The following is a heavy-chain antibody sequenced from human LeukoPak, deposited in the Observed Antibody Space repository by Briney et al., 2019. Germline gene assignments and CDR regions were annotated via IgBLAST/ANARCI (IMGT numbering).Heavy chain of an antibody. CDR1: GFTFSNHA. V-gene: IGHV3-30-3*01. CDR3: ARGYWYRCGHDCYYVDY. J-gene: IGHJ4*02. Sequence: PGGSLRLSCAASGFTFSNHAMNWVRQTPGKGLEWVTTISFDGTDKYYAYAVTGRFTISKNNSKNTFYLQLNSLITEDTALYSCARGYWYRCGHDCYYVDYWGQGTMVTVSS. D-gene: IGHD2-21*02. CDR2: ISFDGTDK.